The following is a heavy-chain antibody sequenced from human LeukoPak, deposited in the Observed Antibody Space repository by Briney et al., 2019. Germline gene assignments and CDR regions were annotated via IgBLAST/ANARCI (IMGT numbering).Heavy chain of an antibody. CDR1: GGSMSSGGYY. V-gene: IGHV4-30-2*01. J-gene: IGHJ3*02. CDR2: IYHSGST. CDR3: ARARTAGDDAFDI. D-gene: IGHD3-10*01. Sequence: PSETLSLTCTVSGGSMSSGGYYWSWIRQPPGKGLEWIGYIYHSGSTYYNPSLKSRVTISVDRSKNQFSLKLSSVTAADTAVYYCARARTAGDDAFDIWGQGTMVTVSS.